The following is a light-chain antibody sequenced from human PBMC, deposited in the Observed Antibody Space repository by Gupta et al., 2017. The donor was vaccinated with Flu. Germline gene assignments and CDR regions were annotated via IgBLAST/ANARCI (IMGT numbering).Light chain of an antibody. CDR1: QSLRYRNGYNY. Sequence: VTPEAPASISCSSSQSLRYRNGYNYLDWYVQKPGQSPQLLIYLGSNRASGVPDRFSGSGSGTDFTLKISRLEAEDVGVYYCMQALQTPLTFGGGTKVEIK. V-gene: IGKV2-28*01. CDR3: MQALQTPLT. CDR2: LGS. J-gene: IGKJ4*01.